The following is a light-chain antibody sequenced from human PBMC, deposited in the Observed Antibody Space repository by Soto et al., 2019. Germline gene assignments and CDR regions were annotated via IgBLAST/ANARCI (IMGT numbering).Light chain of an antibody. V-gene: IGLV2-14*01. Sequence: QSALTQPASVSGSPGQSITISCTGTSSDIGRYNYVSWYQQHPGKALRLVISGVNKRPSGISNRFSGSKSGNTASLTISGLQADDEAIYYCASYTSTTTLVVFGGGTKLTVL. J-gene: IGLJ2*01. CDR1: SSDIGRYNY. CDR2: GVN. CDR3: ASYTSTTTLVV.